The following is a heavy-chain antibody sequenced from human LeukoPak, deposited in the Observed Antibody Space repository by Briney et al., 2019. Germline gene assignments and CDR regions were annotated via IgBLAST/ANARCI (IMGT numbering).Heavy chain of an antibody. CDR1: GDSISDSDYY. Sequence: SETLSLTCTVSGDSISDSDYYWGWIRQPPGKGLEWIGSIYYTGSTYYNPSLKSRLTISVDTSNNQFSLKLNSVTAADTAVYYCARYREVGATVDYWGQGTLVIVSS. J-gene: IGHJ4*02. CDR3: ARYREVGATVDY. CDR2: IYYTGST. D-gene: IGHD1-26*01. V-gene: IGHV4-39*01.